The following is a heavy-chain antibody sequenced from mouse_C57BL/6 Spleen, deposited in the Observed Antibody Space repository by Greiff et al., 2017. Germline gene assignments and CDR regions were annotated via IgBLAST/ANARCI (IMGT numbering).Heavy chain of an antibody. J-gene: IGHJ4*01. CDR3: ARSYYGSSYGAMDY. CDR2: IRNKANGYTT. Sequence: EVQLVESGGGLVQPGGSLSLSCAASGFTFTDYYMSWVRQPPGKALEWLGFIRNKANGYTTEYSASVKGRFTISRDNSQSILYLQMNALRAEDSATYYCARSYYGSSYGAMDYWGQGTSVTVSS. CDR1: GFTFTDYY. V-gene: IGHV7-3*01. D-gene: IGHD1-1*01.